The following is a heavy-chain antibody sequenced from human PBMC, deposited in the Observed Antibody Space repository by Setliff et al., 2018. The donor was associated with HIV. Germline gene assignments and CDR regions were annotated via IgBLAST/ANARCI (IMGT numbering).Heavy chain of an antibody. CDR3: ARDLRSSHGSPNYFDY. V-gene: IGHV3-11*04. CDR2: ISSSGTTI. CDR1: GFTFSDYY. Sequence: GSLRLSCTSSGFTFSDYYMSWIRQSPGKGLEWISYISSSGTTIYYADSVKGRFTISRDNAKNSLYLEMNSLRAEETAVYYCARDLRSSHGSPNYFDYWGRGALVT. J-gene: IGHJ4*02. D-gene: IGHD2-15*01.